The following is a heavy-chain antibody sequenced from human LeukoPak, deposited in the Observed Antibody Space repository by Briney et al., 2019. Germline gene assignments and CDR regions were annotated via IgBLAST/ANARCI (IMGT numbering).Heavy chain of an antibody. V-gene: IGHV3-23*01. CDR1: GITLSNYG. Sequence: RGSLRVSCVVSGITLSNYGMSSVRQAPGKGLEWVSGISERGGSTNYADSVKGRFIISRDNSKNTLYLQMNSLRAEDTAVYYCANEWEPGSPWYGMDVWGQGTTVTVSS. D-gene: IGHD1-26*01. J-gene: IGHJ6*02. CDR3: ANEWEPGSPWYGMDV. CDR2: ISERGGST.